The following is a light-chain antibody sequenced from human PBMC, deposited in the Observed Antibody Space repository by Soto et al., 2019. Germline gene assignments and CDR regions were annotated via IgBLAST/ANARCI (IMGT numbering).Light chain of an antibody. V-gene: IGKV3-20*01. CDR3: QQYGSSGT. Sequence: EIVMTQSPATLSVSPGERATLSCRASQSVSSNLAWYQQKPGQAPRLLIYGASTRATGIPDRFSGSGSGTDLTLTISRLEPEDFAVYYCQQYGSSGTFGQGTKVDIK. CDR2: GAS. CDR1: QSVSSN. J-gene: IGKJ1*01.